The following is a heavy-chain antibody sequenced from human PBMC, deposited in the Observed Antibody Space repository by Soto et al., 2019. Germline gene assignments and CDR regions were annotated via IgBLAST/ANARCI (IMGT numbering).Heavy chain of an antibody. Sequence: QVHLVESGGGVVQPGSSLRLTCATSGFTFSSYTLHWVRQAPGKGLEWVALISNDGTNTYYTDSVKGRFTVSRDKSEKTLYLHMQSLTPEDTAVYFCAKGLRFLEHWGQGTVVTVSS. V-gene: IGHV3-30-3*02. J-gene: IGHJ1*01. CDR3: AKGLRFLEH. CDR2: ISNDGTNT. CDR1: GFTFSSYT. D-gene: IGHD3-3*01.